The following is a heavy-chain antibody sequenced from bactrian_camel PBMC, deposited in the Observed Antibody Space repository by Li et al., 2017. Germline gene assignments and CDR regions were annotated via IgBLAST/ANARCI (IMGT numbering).Heavy chain of an antibody. CDR3: ASDPCSTFRGLGQDEYDY. CDR1: GITFTTYY. CDR2: LYSDGTVT. V-gene: IGHV3S6*01. D-gene: IGHD1*01. Sequence: HVQLVESGGDEVQPGGSLRLSCVASGITFTTYYMAWVRQALGKGLERVSSLYSDGTVTYYADSVKGRFTISRDNAKNTFYVQMNSLKSEDTAMYYCASDPCSTFRGLGQDEYDYWGQGTQVTVS. J-gene: IGHJ4*01.